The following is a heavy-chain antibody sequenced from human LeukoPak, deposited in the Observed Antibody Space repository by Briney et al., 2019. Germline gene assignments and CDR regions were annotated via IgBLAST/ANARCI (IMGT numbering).Heavy chain of an antibody. J-gene: IGHJ4*02. CDR3: ARDGEDPITGTTLFDY. V-gene: IGHV3-23*01. Sequence: PGGSLRLSCAASGFTFSSYAMSWVRQAPGKGLEWVSAISGSGGSTYYADSVKGRFTISRDNAKNSLYLQMNSLRAEDTAVYYCARDGEDPITGTTLFDYWGQGTLVTVSS. D-gene: IGHD1-7*01. CDR1: GFTFSSYA. CDR2: ISGSGGST.